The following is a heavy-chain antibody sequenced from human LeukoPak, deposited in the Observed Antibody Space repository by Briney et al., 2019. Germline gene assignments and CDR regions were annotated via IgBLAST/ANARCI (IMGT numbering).Heavy chain of an antibody. CDR2: IYYSGST. D-gene: IGHD5-18*01. J-gene: IGHJ4*02. CDR3: ARHGQERAVVTPLYYFDY. V-gene: IGHV4-59*08. CDR1: GGSINNYY. Sequence: SETLSLPCPVSGGSINNYYWSWIRQPPGKGLEWIGYIYYSGSTNYKPSLKSRVTISVDRSRNQFSLKLTSVTAADAAVYYCARHGQERAVVTPLYYFDYWGQGTLVTVSS.